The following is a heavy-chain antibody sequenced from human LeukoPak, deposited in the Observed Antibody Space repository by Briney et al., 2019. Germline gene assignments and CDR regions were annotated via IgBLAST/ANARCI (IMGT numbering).Heavy chain of an antibody. Sequence: PGGSLRLSCAASGFTVSSNYMSWVRQAPGKGLEWVSVIYSGGSTYYADSVKGRFTISRDNSKNTLYLQMNSLRAEDTAVYYCAKAVREAAFDYWGQGTLVTVSS. D-gene: IGHD2-15*01. CDR1: GFTVSSNY. CDR2: IYSGGST. V-gene: IGHV3-53*01. CDR3: AKAVREAAFDY. J-gene: IGHJ4*02.